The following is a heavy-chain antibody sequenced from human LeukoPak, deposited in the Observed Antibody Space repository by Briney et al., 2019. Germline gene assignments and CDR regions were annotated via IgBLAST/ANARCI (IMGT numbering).Heavy chain of an antibody. CDR1: GFTFSSYS. Sequence: GGSLRLSCAASGFTFSSYSMNWVRQAPGKGLEWVSVIYSGGSTYYADSVKGRFTISRDNSKNTLYLQMNSLRAEDTAVYYCARLTMVRGVFADYWGQGTLVTVSS. D-gene: IGHD3-10*01. CDR2: IYSGGST. V-gene: IGHV3-53*01. CDR3: ARLTMVRGVFADY. J-gene: IGHJ4*02.